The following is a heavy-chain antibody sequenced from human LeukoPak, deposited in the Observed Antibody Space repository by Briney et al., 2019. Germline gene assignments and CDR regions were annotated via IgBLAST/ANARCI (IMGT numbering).Heavy chain of an antibody. CDR3: AKDYGGNPFDV. CDR2: ISGSSTYT. Sequence: AGGSLRLSCTASGFTFTNYAMSWVRQAPGKGLEWVSTISGSSTYTNYADSVKGRFTISRDNSRNTVYLQMNSLRAEDTAIYYCAKDYGGNPFDVWGQGTMVTVSS. D-gene: IGHD4-23*01. J-gene: IGHJ3*01. V-gene: IGHV3-23*01. CDR1: GFTFTNYA.